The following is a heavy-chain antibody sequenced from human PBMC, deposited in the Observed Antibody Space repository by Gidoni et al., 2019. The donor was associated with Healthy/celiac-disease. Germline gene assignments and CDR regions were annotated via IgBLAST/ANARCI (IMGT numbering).Heavy chain of an antibody. J-gene: IGHJ5*02. V-gene: IGHV4-59*01. CDR3: ARSIPWFDP. D-gene: IGHD2-21*01. CDR2: IYYSGST. CDR1: GGSISSYY. Sequence: QVQLQESGPGLVKPSETLSPTCTVSGGSISSYYWSWIRQPPGKGLEWIGYIYYSGSTNYNPSLKSRVTISVDTSKNQFSLKLSSVTAADTAVYYCARSIPWFDPWGQGTLVTVSS.